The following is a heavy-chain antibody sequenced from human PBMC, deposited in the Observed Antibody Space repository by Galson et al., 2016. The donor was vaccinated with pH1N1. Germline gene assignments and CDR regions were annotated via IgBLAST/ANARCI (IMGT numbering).Heavy chain of an antibody. CDR2: VSISGDT. CDR3: ARWQQGSATFYP. CDR1: GGSISVGTYY. Sequence: TLSLTCTVSGGSISVGTYYWSWVRQPAGKALEWIGGVSISGDTNYNPSLGSRVTVSVDTSKNQFSMRLASVAASDTAVYYCARWQQGSATFYPWGQGTLVSVSS. J-gene: IGHJ5*02. V-gene: IGHV4-61*02. D-gene: IGHD6-13*01.